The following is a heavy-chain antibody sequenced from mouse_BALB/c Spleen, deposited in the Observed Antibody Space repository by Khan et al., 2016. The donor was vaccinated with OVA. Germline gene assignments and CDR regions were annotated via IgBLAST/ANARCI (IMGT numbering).Heavy chain of an antibody. CDR1: GYTFTNYG. J-gene: IGHJ1*01. Sequence: QLQLVQSGPELKKPGETVKISCKASGYTFTNYGMNWVKQAPGKGLKWMGWINTYTGEPTYTADFKGRFAFSLETSASTAYLQINNLKNEDMATYFCARGASYWYFDVWGAGTTVTVSS. V-gene: IGHV9-1*02. CDR2: INTYTGEP. CDR3: ARGASYWYFDV.